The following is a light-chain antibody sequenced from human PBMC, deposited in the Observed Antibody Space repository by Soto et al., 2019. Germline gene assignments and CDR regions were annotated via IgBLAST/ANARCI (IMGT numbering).Light chain of an antibody. CDR2: GAY. J-gene: IGKJ1*01. CDR1: QSVINSY. V-gene: IGKV3-20*01. Sequence: EVVLTQSPGTLSLSSGERATLSCRASQSVINSYLAWYQQKPGQAPRLLLYGAYNRATGIPDRFSGSGSGTDFTLTISRLEPEDFAVYYCHHYGNSPQTFGQGTKVDI. CDR3: HHYGNSPQT.